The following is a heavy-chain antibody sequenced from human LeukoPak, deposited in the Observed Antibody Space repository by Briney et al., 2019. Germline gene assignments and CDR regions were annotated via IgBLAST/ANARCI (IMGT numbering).Heavy chain of an antibody. Sequence: PGGSLRLSCAASGFTFSSYSMNWVRQAPGKGLEWVSSISSSSSYIYYADSVKGRFTISRDNAKNSLYLQMNSLRAEDTAVYYCARVFPYYDFWSGYYQDYYGMDVWGQGTTVSVSS. CDR3: ARVFPYYDFWSGYYQDYYGMDV. CDR1: GFTFSSYS. CDR2: ISSSSSYI. D-gene: IGHD3-3*01. V-gene: IGHV3-21*01. J-gene: IGHJ6*02.